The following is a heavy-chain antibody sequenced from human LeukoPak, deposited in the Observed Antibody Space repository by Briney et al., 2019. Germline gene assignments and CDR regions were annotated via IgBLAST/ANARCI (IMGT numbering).Heavy chain of an antibody. J-gene: IGHJ4*02. D-gene: IGHD6-19*01. CDR3: ARAHSGWENFDY. Sequence: SETLSLTCTVSGGSISSDYWSWIRQPPGKRLEWIGYIYDSGGTKYNPSLKSRVTISVDTSKNQFSLKLSSVTAADTAVYYCARAHSGWENFDYWGQGTLVTVSS. CDR2: IYDSGGT. V-gene: IGHV4-59*01. CDR1: GGSISSDY.